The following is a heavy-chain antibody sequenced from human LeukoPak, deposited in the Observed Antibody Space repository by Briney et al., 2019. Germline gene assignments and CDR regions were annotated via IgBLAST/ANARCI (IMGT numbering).Heavy chain of an antibody. CDR2: IKEDGSEH. CDR3: ARARGWSPLDY. Sequence: GGSLRLSCAASGFTFTNYWMSWVRQAPGKGLEWVANIKEDGSEHYYVDSVKGRFTISRDNAKNSLYLQMNSLRAEDTAVYYCARARGWSPLDYWGQGNRVTVSS. D-gene: IGHD3-10*01. CDR1: GFTFTNYW. J-gene: IGHJ4*02. V-gene: IGHV3-7*01.